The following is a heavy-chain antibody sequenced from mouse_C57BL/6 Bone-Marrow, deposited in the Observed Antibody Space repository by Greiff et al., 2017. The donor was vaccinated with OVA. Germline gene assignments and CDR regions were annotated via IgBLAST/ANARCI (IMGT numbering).Heavy chain of an antibody. CDR2: IYPRSGNT. J-gene: IGHJ3*01. Sequence: VQLQESGAELARPGASVKLSCKASGYTFTSYGISWVKQRTGQGLEWIGEIYPRSGNTYYNEKFKGKATLTADKSSSTAYMELRSLTSEDSAVYFCARRLRLRCAYWGQGTLVTVSA. CDR3: ARRLRLRCAY. V-gene: IGHV1-81*01. CDR1: GYTFTSYG. D-gene: IGHD2-4*01.